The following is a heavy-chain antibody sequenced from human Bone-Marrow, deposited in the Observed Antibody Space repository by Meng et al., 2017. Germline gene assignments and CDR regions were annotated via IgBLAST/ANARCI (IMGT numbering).Heavy chain of an antibody. CDR2: FGPAVDT. J-gene: IGHJ4*01. D-gene: IGHD1-26*01. Sequence: GESLKISCVACGFNFSSYNMYGVSQTAEKGLECVSGFGPAVDTNYPGSVKGRFTISRDNAKNTLYLQMNSLRDEDTAVYSCARASADGESYYPCWGQGTLVTVSS. CDR1: GFNFSSYN. V-gene: IGHV3-13*01. CDR3: ARASADGESYYPC.